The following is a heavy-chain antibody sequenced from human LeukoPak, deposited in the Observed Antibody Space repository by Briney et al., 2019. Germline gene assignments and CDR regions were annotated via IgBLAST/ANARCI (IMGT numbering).Heavy chain of an antibody. CDR1: GGSISSGSYY. Sequence: PSQTLSPTCNVSGGSISSGSYYWSWIRQPAGKGLEGIGRIYTSGSTNYNPSLKSRVTISVDTYKNQFSLKLSSVTAADTAVYYCAREDYRSAFDIWGQGTMVTVSS. CDR3: AREDYRSAFDI. D-gene: IGHD4-11*01. J-gene: IGHJ3*02. CDR2: IYTSGST. V-gene: IGHV4-61*02.